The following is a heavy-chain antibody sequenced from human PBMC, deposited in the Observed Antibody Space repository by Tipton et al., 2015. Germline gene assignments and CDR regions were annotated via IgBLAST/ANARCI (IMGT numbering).Heavy chain of an antibody. D-gene: IGHD5-18*01. CDR1: GFTFSTYW. J-gene: IGHJ3*02. CDR3: ARDVNGGYFDI. V-gene: IGHV3-7*01. Sequence: SLRLSCAASGFTFSTYWMSWVRQTPGKGLEWVGQIKNDGSNKYYLDSMEGRFTISRDNAKNSLFLQMNTLRAEDTAVYCCARDVNGGYFDIWGQGTTVTVSP. CDR2: IKNDGSNK.